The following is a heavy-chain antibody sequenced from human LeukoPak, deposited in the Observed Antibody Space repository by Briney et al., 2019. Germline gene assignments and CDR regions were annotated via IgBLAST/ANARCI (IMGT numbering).Heavy chain of an antibody. V-gene: IGHV4-39*01. D-gene: IGHD3-22*01. Sequence: SETLSLTCTVSGGSISSSSYYWGWIRQPPGKGLEWIGSIYYSRSTYYNPSLKSRVTISVDTSKNQFSLKLSSVTAADTAVYYCARASQDPDSSGYPDAFDIWGQGTMVTVSS. CDR2: IYYSRST. CDR1: GGSISSSSYY. J-gene: IGHJ3*02. CDR3: ARASQDPDSSGYPDAFDI.